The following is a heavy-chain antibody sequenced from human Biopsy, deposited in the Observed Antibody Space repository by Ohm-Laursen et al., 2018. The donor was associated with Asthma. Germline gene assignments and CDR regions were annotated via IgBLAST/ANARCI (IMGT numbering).Heavy chain of an antibody. CDR1: GFTFSSYS. CDR2: ISRSSSTI. J-gene: IGHJ4*02. CDR3: ARFKRGYSYGYAGVFDY. Sequence: SLRLSCTASGFTFSSYSMNWVRQAPGKGLEWVSYISRSSSTIYYADSVKGRFTISRDNAKNSLYLQMNSLRDDDTAVYYCARFKRGYSYGYAGVFDYWGQGTLVTVSS. D-gene: IGHD5-18*01. V-gene: IGHV3-48*02.